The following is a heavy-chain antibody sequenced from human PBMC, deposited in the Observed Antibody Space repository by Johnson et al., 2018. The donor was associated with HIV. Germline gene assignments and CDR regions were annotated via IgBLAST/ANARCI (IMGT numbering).Heavy chain of an antibody. D-gene: IGHD6-19*01. J-gene: IGHJ3*02. CDR3: AKADHSSGWYLAFDI. CDR2: ISGSGGST. Sequence: MLLVESGGGLVRPGGSLRLSCAASGFIFSNNWMTWVRQAPGKGLEWVSAISGSGGSTYYADSVKGRFTISRDNSKNTLYLQMNSLRAEDTAVYYCAKADHSSGWYLAFDIWGQGTMVTVSS. V-gene: IGHV3-23*04. CDR1: GFIFSNNW.